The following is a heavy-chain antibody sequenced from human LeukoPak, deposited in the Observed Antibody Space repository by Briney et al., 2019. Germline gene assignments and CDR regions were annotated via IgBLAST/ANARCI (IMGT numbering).Heavy chain of an antibody. Sequence: GGSLRLSCVASGFTFSTVSMNWVRQAPGRGLEWISYISTSTRTMYYTDSVKGRFTISRDNAKNSLYLQMNSLRAEDTAVYYCARDGTYDFWSGQSNYYYYYYMDVWGKGTTVTVSS. CDR3: ARDGTYDFWSGQSNYYYYYYMDV. J-gene: IGHJ6*03. V-gene: IGHV3-48*01. CDR2: ISTSTRTM. CDR1: GFTFSTVS. D-gene: IGHD3-3*01.